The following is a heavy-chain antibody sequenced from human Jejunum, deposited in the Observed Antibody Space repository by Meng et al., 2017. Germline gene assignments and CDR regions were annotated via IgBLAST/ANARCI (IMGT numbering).Heavy chain of an antibody. CDR3: AKRPFNGEYYFDN. V-gene: IGHV3-23*01. D-gene: IGHD4-17*01. CDR1: GFTFRSYI. Sequence: GESLKISCAASGFTFRSYIMSWGRQAPGKGLEWVSGISAGGGTTYYADSVKGQLTISRDNSENTLLLQVNSLRVEDTAVYYCAKRPFNGEYYFDNWGQGTLVTVSS. J-gene: IGHJ4*02. CDR2: ISAGGGTT.